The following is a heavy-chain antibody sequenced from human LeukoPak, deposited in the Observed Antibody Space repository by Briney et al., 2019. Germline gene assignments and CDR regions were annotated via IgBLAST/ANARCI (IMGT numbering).Heavy chain of an antibody. V-gene: IGHV1-69*05. J-gene: IGHJ3*02. CDR2: IIPIFGTA. CDR1: GGTFSSYA. D-gene: IGHD1-26*01. CDR3: ARVSVWAHAFDI. Sequence: SVKVSCKASGGTFSSYAISWVRRAPGQGLEWMGGIIPIFGTANYAQKFQGRVTITTDESTSTAYMELSSPRSEDTAVYYCARVSVWAHAFDIWGQGTMVTVSS.